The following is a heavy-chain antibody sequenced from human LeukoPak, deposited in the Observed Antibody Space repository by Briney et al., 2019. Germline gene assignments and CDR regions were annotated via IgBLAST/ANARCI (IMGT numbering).Heavy chain of an antibody. D-gene: IGHD5-12*01. V-gene: IGHV5-10-1*01. CDR2: VDPSDSYA. J-gene: IGHJ6*02. Sequence: PGESLRISCLASGYDFTNYWIDWVRQVPGEGLEWMGRVDPSDSYANYSPSFQGLVIISADKSINTAYLQWSSLRASDTAIYFCARHEGAPGSGSHPGHYYYGMDVWGQGTTVTVSS. CDR3: ARHEGAPGSGSHPGHYYYGMDV. CDR1: GYDFTNYW.